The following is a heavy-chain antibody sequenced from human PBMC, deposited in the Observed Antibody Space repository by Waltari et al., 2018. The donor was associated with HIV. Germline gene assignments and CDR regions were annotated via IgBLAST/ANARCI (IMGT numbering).Heavy chain of an antibody. Sequence: QLYESGQGLVQPSETLSVTCTVSGGSFISPGFYWAWIRTSPGQNLEWIVHISYSGNAHFNSFFQNRLTISVDKSKNQFSLKMDSLTAADTAVFFCARVSFDTRGSYTSFYFDSWGEGTLVTVSP. J-gene: IGHJ4*01. V-gene: IGHV4-30-4*08. D-gene: IGHD3-9*01. CDR2: ISYSGNA. CDR3: ARVSFDTRGSYTSFYFDS. CDR1: GGSFISPGFY.